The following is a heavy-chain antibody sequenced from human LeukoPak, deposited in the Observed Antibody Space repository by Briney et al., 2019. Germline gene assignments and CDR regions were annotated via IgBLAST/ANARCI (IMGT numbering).Heavy chain of an antibody. Sequence: SETLSLTCTVSGGSISSYYWSWIRQPPGKGLEWIGEINHSGSTNYNPSLKSRVTISVDTSKNQFSLKLSSVTAADTAVYYCARHARLLWFGELLYRGFDYWGQGTLVTVSS. CDR1: GGSISSYY. CDR2: INHSGST. V-gene: IGHV4-34*01. CDR3: ARHARLLWFGELLYRGFDY. J-gene: IGHJ4*02. D-gene: IGHD3-10*01.